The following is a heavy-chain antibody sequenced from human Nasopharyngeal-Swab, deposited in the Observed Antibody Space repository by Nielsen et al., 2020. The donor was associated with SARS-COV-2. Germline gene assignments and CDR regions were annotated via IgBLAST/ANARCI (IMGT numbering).Heavy chain of an antibody. J-gene: IGHJ6*02. V-gene: IGHV4-31*03. CDR3: ARAGRVGDAFVGLDV. Sequence: SETLSLTCTVSGGSISSDDYYWSWIRQHPGKGLEWIGYMYSNGITNYNPSLKSRVIMSVDTSKNQFSLHLTSVTAADTAVYYCARAGRVGDAFVGLDVWGQGTTVTVSS. D-gene: IGHD3-16*01. CDR1: GGSISSDDYY. CDR2: MYSNGIT.